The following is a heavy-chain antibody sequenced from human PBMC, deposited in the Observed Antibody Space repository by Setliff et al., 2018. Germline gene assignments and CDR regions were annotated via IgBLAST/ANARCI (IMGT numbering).Heavy chain of an antibody. D-gene: IGHD1-20*01. CDR3: AESHNWYYYYYYYMDV. V-gene: IGHV1-69*13. CDR2: IIPIFGTA. CDR1: GGTFSSYA. Sequence: SVKVSCKASGGTFSSYAISWVRQAPGQGPEWMGGIIPIFGTANYAQKFQGRVTITADESTSTAYMELSSLRSEDTAVYYCAESHNWYYYYYYYMDVWGKGTTVTVSS. J-gene: IGHJ6*03.